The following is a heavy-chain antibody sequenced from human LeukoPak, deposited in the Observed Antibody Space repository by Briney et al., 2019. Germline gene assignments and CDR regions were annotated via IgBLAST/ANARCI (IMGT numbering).Heavy chain of an antibody. D-gene: IGHD1-1*01. V-gene: IGHV1-46*01. J-gene: IGHJ6*02. CDR2: INPSGGST. Sequence: ASVKVSCKASGYTFTSYYMHWVRQAPGQGLEWMGIINPSGGSTSYAQKFQGRVTMTRDTSTSTVYMELSSLRSEDTAVYYCARDPFGNGTTVDYYYGMDVWGQGTMVTVSS. CDR1: GYTFTSYY. CDR3: ARDPFGNGTTVDYYYGMDV.